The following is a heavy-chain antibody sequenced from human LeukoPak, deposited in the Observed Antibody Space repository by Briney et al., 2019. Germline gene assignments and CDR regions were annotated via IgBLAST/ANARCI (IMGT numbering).Heavy chain of an antibody. J-gene: IGHJ6*03. D-gene: IGHD1-26*01. CDR3: ARDGGSYYPYFYYYYMDV. CDR2: ISKGSGYI. CDR1: GSSFSNYS. Sequence: GGSLRLSCVGFGSSFSNYSLNWVRQTAGEGLGWVSSISKGSGYIYQTDSVKGRFTISRDNDKNSLFLQMNSLRVEDTAVYYCARDGGSYYPYFYYYYMDVWGKGTTVTVSS. V-gene: IGHV3-21*01.